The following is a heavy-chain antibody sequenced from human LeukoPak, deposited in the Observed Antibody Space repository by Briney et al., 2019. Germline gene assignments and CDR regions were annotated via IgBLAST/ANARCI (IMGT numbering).Heavy chain of an antibody. CDR2: IRYDGSNK. Sequence: RGSLRLSCAASGFTFSSYGMHWVRQAPGKGLEWVAFIRYDGSNKYYADSVKGRFTISRDNSKNTLYLQMNSLRAEDTAVYYCAKDCCAGYQLLYYYYYMDVWGKGTTVTISS. CDR3: AKDCCAGYQLLYYYYYMDV. J-gene: IGHJ6*03. V-gene: IGHV3-30*02. D-gene: IGHD2-2*01. CDR1: GFTFSSYG.